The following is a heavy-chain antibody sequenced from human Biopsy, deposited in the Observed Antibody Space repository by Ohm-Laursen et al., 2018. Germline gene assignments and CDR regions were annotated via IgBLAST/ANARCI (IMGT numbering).Heavy chain of an antibody. CDR2: INPSGSTT. J-gene: IGHJ4*02. Sequence: SVKVSCKASGYSFTSYYMHWVRQAPGQGLEWMGMINPSGSTTSYPRIFQGRVTMTRDTSKSTVYMELSSLRSADTAVYFCARNTGWYGDLYYFDYWGQGTLVTVSS. D-gene: IGHD6-19*01. CDR3: ARNTGWYGDLYYFDY. CDR1: GYSFTSYY. V-gene: IGHV1-46*01.